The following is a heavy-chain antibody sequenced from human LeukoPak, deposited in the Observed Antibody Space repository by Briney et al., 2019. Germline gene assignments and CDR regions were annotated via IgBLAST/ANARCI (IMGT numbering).Heavy chain of an antibody. Sequence: GESLKISCKGSGYSFTSYWIGWVRQMPGKGLEWMGIIYPGDSDTRYSPSFQGQVTISADKSISTAYLQWSSLEASDTAMYYCARQGSLWFGELSAFDIWGQGTMVTVSS. V-gene: IGHV5-51*01. CDR3: ARQGSLWFGELSAFDI. CDR2: IYPGDSDT. CDR1: GYSFTSYW. J-gene: IGHJ3*02. D-gene: IGHD3-10*01.